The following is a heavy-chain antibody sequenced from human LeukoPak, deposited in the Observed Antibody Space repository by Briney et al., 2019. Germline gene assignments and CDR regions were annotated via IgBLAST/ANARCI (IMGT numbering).Heavy chain of an antibody. CDR2: ISSSSSYI. CDR1: GFTFSSYA. Sequence: GGSLRLSCAASGFTFSSYAMSWVRQAPGKGLEWVSSISSSSSYIYYADSVKGRFTISRDNAKNSLYLQMNSLRAEDTAVYYCARDLGYDYVWGSYRNREADYWGQGTLVTVSS. V-gene: IGHV3-21*01. D-gene: IGHD3-16*02. CDR3: ARDLGYDYVWGSYRNREADY. J-gene: IGHJ4*02.